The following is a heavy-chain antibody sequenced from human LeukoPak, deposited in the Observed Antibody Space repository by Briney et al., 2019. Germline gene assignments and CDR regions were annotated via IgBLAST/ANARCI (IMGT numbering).Heavy chain of an antibody. CDR3: ARDGYGYNYMDV. CDR2: IYSGGTT. J-gene: IGHJ6*03. CDR1: GFSVSSNL. Sequence: HSGGSLRLSCAASGFSVSSNLMSWVRQAPGKGLEWVSVIYSGGTTYNADSVRGRFTISRDNSKNTLYLQMNSLRAEDTAVYYCARDGYGYNYMDVWGKGTTVTVSS. D-gene: IGHD5-12*01. V-gene: IGHV3-53*01.